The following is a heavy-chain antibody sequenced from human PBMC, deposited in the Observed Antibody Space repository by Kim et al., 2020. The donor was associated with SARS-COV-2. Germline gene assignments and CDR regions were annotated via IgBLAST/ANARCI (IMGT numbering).Heavy chain of an antibody. CDR2: IYYSGST. CDR3: AGSLRDQLEPYPNWFDP. CDR1: GGSISSSSYY. J-gene: IGHJ5*02. V-gene: IGHV4-39*07. Sequence: SETLSLTCTVSGGSISSSSYYWGWIRQPTGKGLEWIGSIYYSGSTYYNPSLKSRVTISVDTSKNQFSLKLSSVTAADTAVYYCAGSLRDQLEPYPNWFDPWGQGTLVTVSS. D-gene: IGHD1-1*01.